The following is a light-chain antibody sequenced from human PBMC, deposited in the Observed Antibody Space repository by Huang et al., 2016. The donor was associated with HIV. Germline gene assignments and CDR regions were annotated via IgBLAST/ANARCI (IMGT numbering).Light chain of an antibody. J-gene: IGKJ2*01. V-gene: IGKV3-15*01. CDR1: QSVGSK. CDR3: QQYNNWPYT. Sequence: DTVMTQTTATLSVSPGARATLSCRASQSVGSKLAWFQQKPGQAPKLLIHGASTRDTGIPARFSGSGSGTEFTLTISSLQSEDFAVYYCQQYNNWPYTFGQGTKLEIK. CDR2: GAS.